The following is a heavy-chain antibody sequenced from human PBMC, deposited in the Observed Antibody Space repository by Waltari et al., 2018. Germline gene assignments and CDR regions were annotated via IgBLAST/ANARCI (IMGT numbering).Heavy chain of an antibody. J-gene: IGHJ4*02. CDR1: GGSMKGYY. D-gene: IGHD3-22*01. V-gene: IGHV4-39*01. CDR2: VFYTGTT. Sequence: QLQLQESGPGLVKPSETLSLTCTVSGGSMKGYYWGWIRQSPGKGLECIGSVFYTGTTYYKPSLKRRLTISIDTSKNQFSLRLASVTAADTAVYYCARHNSGYYTPHDYWGQGTQVTVSS. CDR3: ARHNSGYYTPHDY.